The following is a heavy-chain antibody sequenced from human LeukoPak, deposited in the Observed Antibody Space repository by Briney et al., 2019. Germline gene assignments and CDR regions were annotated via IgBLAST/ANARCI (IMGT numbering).Heavy chain of an antibody. CDR3: ARHGTWLTGLGY. Sequence: SETLSLTCTVSGGSISTNYYWGWIRQPPGEGLEGIGSIHYSGSTYYNPSLKSRVTISVDTSKNQFSLKLSSVTAADTAVYYCARHGTWLTGLGYWGQGTLVTVSP. V-gene: IGHV4-39*01. CDR1: GGSISTNYY. J-gene: IGHJ4*02. D-gene: IGHD3-9*01. CDR2: IHYSGST.